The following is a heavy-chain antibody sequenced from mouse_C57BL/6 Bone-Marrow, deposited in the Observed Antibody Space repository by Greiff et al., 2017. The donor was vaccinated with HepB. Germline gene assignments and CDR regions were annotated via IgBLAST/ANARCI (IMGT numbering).Heavy chain of an antibody. CDR1: GYTFTDYN. CDR3: ARSGYDGFPD. Sequence: EVQLVESGPELVKPGASVKMSCKASGYTFTDYNMHWVKQSHGKSLEWIGYINPNNGGTSYNQKFKGKATLTVNKSSSTAYMELRSLTSEDSAVYDCARSGYDGFPDWGQGTTLTVSS. V-gene: IGHV1-22*01. D-gene: IGHD2-3*01. J-gene: IGHJ2*01. CDR2: INPNNGGT.